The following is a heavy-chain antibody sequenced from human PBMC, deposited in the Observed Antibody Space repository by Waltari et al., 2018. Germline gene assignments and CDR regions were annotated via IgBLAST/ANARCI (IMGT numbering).Heavy chain of an antibody. CDR2: MFASGLIY. Sequence: QLRLQESGSGVVKPSQTLSLTCSVSGGSITTHNYSWSWIRQTAGKGLEWIGYMFASGLIYYYNPSLENRVTISIDRSKNQVSLRLSSVTAADTAVYFCARTSGRNSKFDLWGQGALVIVSS. J-gene: IGHJ5*02. D-gene: IGHD4-4*01. CDR1: GGSITTHNYS. CDR3: ARTSGRNSKFDL. V-gene: IGHV4-30-2*01.